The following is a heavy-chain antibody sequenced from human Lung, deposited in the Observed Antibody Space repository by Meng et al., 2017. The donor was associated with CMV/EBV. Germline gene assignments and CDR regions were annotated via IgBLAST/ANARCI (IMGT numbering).Heavy chain of an antibody. V-gene: IGHV3-21*06. CDR3: ARVSRTVH. Sequence: SLRLSCAASGFTFSSYTMNWVRQAPGKGLEWVSSINGGSNYIYYADSVKGRFTISRDNAKNLLYLQMNSLRAEDTAVYYCARVSRTVHWGQGTLVTVSS. CDR1: GFTFSSYT. D-gene: IGHD2-2*01. J-gene: IGHJ4*02. CDR2: INGGSNYI.